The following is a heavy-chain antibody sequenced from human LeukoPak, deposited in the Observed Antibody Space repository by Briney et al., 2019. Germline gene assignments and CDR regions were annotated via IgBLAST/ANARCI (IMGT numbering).Heavy chain of an antibody. CDR2: IYYSGST. J-gene: IGHJ5*02. D-gene: IGHD1-26*01. Sequence: SETLSLTCTVSGGSISSSSYYRGWIRQPPGKGLEWIGSIYYSGSTYYNPSLKSRVTISVDTSKNQFSLKLSSVTAADTAVYYCARGYSGSSRPRLGWFDPWGQETLVTVSS. V-gene: IGHV4-39*07. CDR3: ARGYSGSSRPRLGWFDP. CDR1: GGSISSSSYY.